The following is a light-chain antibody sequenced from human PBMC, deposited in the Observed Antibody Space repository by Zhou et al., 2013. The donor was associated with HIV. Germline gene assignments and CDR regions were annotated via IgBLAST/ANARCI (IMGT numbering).Light chain of an antibody. V-gene: IGKV3-15*01. J-gene: IGKJ2*01. CDR1: QSVSSN. Sequence: EIVMTQSPVTLSVSPGERATLSCRASQSVSSNLAWYQQKLGQAPRLLIYGASTRATGIPARFSGSGSGTEFTLTISSLQSEDFAIYYCQQYNNWPRTFGQGTKLETK. CDR3: QQYNNWPRT. CDR2: GAS.